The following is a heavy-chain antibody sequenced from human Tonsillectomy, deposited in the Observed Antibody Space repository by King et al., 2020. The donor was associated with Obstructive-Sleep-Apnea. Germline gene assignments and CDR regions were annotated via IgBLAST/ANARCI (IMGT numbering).Heavy chain of an antibody. CDR3: ARSVDASLSRGMDFDF. J-gene: IGHJ4*02. D-gene: IGHD5-12*01. V-gene: IGHV2-70*04. CDR1: GFSLITPPMC. CDR2: IGWAGNK. Sequence: QVTLKESGPALVRPPQTLTLTCTFSGFSLITPPMCVNWIRQPPGKALEWLARIGWAGNKFYNTSLRTRLIISKDASRKQVVLRMTKVDPADTATYFCARSVDASLSRGMDFDFWGQGLLVTVSS.